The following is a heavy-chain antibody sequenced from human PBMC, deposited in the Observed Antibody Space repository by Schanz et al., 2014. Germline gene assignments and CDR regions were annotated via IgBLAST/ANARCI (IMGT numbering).Heavy chain of an antibody. Sequence: VQLVESGGGVVQPGRSLRLSCAAYGFTVSSNHMSWVRQAPGKGLEWVSCTNGDGTNAKYADSVKGRFTISRDNAKKTLSLQMISLRAEDAAIYFCTRSYYDVSWGSCRFWAFDIWGQGTTVIVSS. V-gene: IGHV3-74*02. J-gene: IGHJ3*02. D-gene: IGHD3-16*02. CDR1: GFTVSSNH. CDR3: TRSYYDVSWGSCRFWAFDI. CDR2: TNGDGTNA.